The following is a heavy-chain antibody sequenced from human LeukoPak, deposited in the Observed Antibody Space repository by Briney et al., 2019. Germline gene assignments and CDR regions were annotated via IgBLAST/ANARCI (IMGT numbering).Heavy chain of an antibody. CDR1: GSSISSYY. CDR2: FYHSGGT. Sequence: SETLSLTCNVSGSSISSYYWSWIRQPPGEGLEWIGYFYHSGGTNYNPSLKGRATISVDTSKNEVSLKLRSVPAADTAVYYCARGASSSWYSLWKFWGQGTLVTVSS. J-gene: IGHJ4*02. CDR3: ARGASSSWYSLWKF. V-gene: IGHV4-59*01. D-gene: IGHD6-13*01.